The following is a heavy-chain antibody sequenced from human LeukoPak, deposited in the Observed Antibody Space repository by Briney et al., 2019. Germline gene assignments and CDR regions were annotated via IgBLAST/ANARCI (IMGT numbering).Heavy chain of an antibody. Sequence: SETLSLTCTVSGGSISSSSYYWGWIRQPPGKGLEWIGSIYYSGSTYYNPSLKSRVTISVDTSKNQFSLKVRSVTAADTAVYYCAREIDPRITMVRGIYDYWGQGTLVTVSS. CDR1: GGSISSSSYY. CDR2: IYYSGST. J-gene: IGHJ4*02. V-gene: IGHV4-39*07. CDR3: AREIDPRITMVRGIYDY. D-gene: IGHD3-10*01.